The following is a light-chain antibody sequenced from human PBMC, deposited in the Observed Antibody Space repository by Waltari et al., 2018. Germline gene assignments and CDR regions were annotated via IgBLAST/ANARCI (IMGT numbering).Light chain of an antibody. J-gene: IGLJ2*01. Sequence: QSVLTQPPSVSGAPGQRVTISCTGSRSNLRAGYYLHWYQQPPVTAPKLLISGKNKRPSGVPDRFSASKSGTSTSLAITGLQAEDEADYYCQSYDSSLSGVLFGGGTKLTVL. CDR1: RSNLRAGYY. CDR2: GKN. CDR3: QSYDSSLSGVL. V-gene: IGLV1-40*01.